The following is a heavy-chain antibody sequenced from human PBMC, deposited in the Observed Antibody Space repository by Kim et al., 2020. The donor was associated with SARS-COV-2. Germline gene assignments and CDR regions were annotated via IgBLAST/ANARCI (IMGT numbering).Heavy chain of an antibody. Sequence: SETLSLTCTVSGGSISSYYWSWIRQPPGKGLEWIGYIYYSGSTNYNPSLKSRVTISVDTSKNQFSLKLSSVTAADTAVYYCARDQVVRWFGESIYYYYGMDVWGQGTPVTVSS. V-gene: IGHV4-59*01. J-gene: IGHJ6*02. CDR1: GGSISSYY. CDR3: ARDQVVRWFGESIYYYYGMDV. D-gene: IGHD3-10*01. CDR2: IYYSGST.